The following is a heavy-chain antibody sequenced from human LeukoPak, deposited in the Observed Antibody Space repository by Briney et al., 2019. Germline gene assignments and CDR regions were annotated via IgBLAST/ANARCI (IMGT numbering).Heavy chain of an antibody. J-gene: IGHJ5*02. CDR1: GYTFTGYY. Sequence: ASVKVSCKASGYTFTGYYMHWVRQAPGQGLEWMGWINPNSGVTNFAQKFQGRVTMTRDTSISTAYTELSRLRSDDTAVYHCARARIMITFGGVNWFDPWGQGTLVTVSS. CDR2: INPNSGVT. V-gene: IGHV1-2*02. D-gene: IGHD3-16*01. CDR3: ARARIMITFGGVNWFDP.